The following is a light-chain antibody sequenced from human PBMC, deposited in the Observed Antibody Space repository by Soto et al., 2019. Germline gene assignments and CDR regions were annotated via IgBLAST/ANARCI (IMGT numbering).Light chain of an antibody. CDR3: QHYNSYSEA. J-gene: IGKJ1*01. V-gene: IGKV1-5*03. Sequence: DIRMTQSTSTLSGSFGDRVTITWRASQTISSWLAWYQQKKGKAPKLLIYKASTLKSGVPSRFSGSGYGTEFNLTISSLQTDDFATYYCQHYNSYSEAFGQGTKVDIK. CDR1: QTISSW. CDR2: KAS.